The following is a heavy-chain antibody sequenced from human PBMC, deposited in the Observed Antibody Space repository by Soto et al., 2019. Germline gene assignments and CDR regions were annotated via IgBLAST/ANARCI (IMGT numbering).Heavy chain of an antibody. J-gene: IGHJ4*02. Sequence: QVQLVQSGAEVKKPGASVKVSCKASGYIFNRYVMHWVRQAPAQRPEWMGWIDAGNGKTKYSEKFQGRVTITRDTSASTAYMELTTLRSEDTAVYYCARGRGWYDYWGQGTQVIVSS. V-gene: IGHV1-3*01. D-gene: IGHD6-19*01. CDR3: ARGRGWYDY. CDR1: GYIFNRYV. CDR2: IDAGNGKT.